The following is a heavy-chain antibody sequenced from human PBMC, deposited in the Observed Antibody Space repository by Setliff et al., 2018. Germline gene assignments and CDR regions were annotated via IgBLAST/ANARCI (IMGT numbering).Heavy chain of an antibody. Sequence: GGSLRLSCAAFGFTFSSYALHWVRQAPGKGLEWVAAISYDGIGKYYIDSVRGRFTISRDNAQKTLYLHMNNLRADDTAVFYCVPGRGSWGQGALVTVSS. D-gene: IGHD6-25*01. J-gene: IGHJ5*02. CDR3: VPGRGS. CDR1: GFTFSSYA. CDR2: ISYDGIGK. V-gene: IGHV3-30*04.